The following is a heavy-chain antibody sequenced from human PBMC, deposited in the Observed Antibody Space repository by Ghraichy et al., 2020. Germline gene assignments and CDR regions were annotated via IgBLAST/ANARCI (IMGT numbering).Heavy chain of an antibody. Sequence: SETLSLTCSVSGDSITSYYWSWIRQPPGKGLEWIGYIYYRGGTNYNPSLKSRVTISLDTSKIQFSLSLSFVTAADTAIYYCARHSGLGNDRFDFWGQGTLVTVSS. CDR1: GDSITSYY. CDR2: IYYRGGT. CDR3: ARHSGLGNDRFDF. D-gene: IGHD5-12*01. V-gene: IGHV4-59*08. J-gene: IGHJ3*01.